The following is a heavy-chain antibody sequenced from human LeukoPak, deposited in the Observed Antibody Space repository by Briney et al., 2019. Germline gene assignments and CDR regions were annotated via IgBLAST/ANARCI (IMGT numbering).Heavy chain of an antibody. CDR2: IHYSGST. J-gene: IGHJ5*02. CDR1: GGSISSYY. V-gene: IGHV4-59*01. Sequence: SETLSLTCTVSGGSISSYYWSWIRQPPGKGLEWIGYIHYSGSTTYNPSLKSRVTISVDTSKNQFSLKLSSVTAADTAVYYCARDRLQLQSWGQGTLVTVSS. CDR3: ARDRLQLQS. D-gene: IGHD1-1*01.